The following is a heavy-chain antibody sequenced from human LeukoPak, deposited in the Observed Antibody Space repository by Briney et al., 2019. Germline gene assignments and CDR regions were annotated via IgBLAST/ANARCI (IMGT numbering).Heavy chain of an antibody. J-gene: IGHJ4*02. CDR3: AGGYSYGYSAPFDY. D-gene: IGHD5-18*01. CDR2: SYSGGST. CDR1: GFTVSSNY. Sequence: GGSLRLSCAASGFTVSSNYMSWVRQAPGKGLEWVSVSYSGGSTYYADSVKGRFTISRDNSKTTLYLQMNSLRAEDTDVYYCAGGYSYGYSAPFDYWGQGTLVTVSS. V-gene: IGHV3-53*01.